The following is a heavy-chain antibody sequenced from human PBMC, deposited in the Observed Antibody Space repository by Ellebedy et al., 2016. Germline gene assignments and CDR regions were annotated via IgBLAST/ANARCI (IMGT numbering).Heavy chain of an antibody. CDR2: ISYDGSNK. CDR3: AKDRVVATYWYFDL. Sequence: GESLKISCAVSGISFSNSAMHWVRQAPGKGLEWVAVISYDGSNKYYADPVKGRFTISRDNSKNTVYLQMNSLRADDSATYYCAKDRVVATYWYFDLWGRGTLVTVSS. J-gene: IGHJ2*01. V-gene: IGHV3-30-3*01. CDR1: GISFSNSA. D-gene: IGHD2-21*01.